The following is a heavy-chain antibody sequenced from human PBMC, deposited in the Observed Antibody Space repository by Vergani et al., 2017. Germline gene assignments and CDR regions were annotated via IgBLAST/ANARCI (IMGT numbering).Heavy chain of an antibody. Sequence: EVMLVQSGAEVKKPGESLKISCKYSERSFISNEIAWVRQMSGKGLQWMGNINPIDSKIAYSPSFQGQVTISADKSISTAYLQWSSLKASDTAMYYCARDGRDSSGYYPHYGMDVWGQGTTVTVSS. D-gene: IGHD3-22*01. CDR2: INPIDSKI. CDR3: ARDGRDSSGYYPHYGMDV. CDR1: ERSFISNE. V-gene: IGHV5-51*03. J-gene: IGHJ6*02.